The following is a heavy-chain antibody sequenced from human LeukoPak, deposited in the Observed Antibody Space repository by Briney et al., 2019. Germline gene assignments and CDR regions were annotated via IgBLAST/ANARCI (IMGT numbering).Heavy chain of an antibody. CDR1: GYTFTRYY. CDR3: ARDVMAMIVPGNY. Sequence: ASVKVSCKASGYTFTRYYMHWVRQAPGQGLEGMGIINPSVGSTSYAQKFQGRVTMTRDPSTSTVYMELSSLRSEDTAVYYCARDVMAMIVPGNYWGQGTLVTVSS. J-gene: IGHJ4*02. CDR2: INPSVGST. D-gene: IGHD3-22*01. V-gene: IGHV1-46*01.